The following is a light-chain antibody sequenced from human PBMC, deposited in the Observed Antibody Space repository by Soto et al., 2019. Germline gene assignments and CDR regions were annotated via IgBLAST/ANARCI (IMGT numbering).Light chain of an antibody. CDR1: SSDVGGYNY. J-gene: IGLJ1*01. Sequence: QSVLTQPASVSGSPGQSITISGTGTSSDVGGYNYVSWYQQHPGKAPKLMIYEVSNRPSGVANRFSGSKSGNTASLTISGLQAEDEADYYCSSYTSSSTLYVFGTGTKVT. CDR3: SSYTSSSTLYV. CDR2: EVS. V-gene: IGLV2-14*01.